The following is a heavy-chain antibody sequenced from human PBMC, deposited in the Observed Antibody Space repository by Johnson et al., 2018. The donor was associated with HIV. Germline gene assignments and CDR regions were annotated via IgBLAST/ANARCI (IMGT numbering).Heavy chain of an antibody. J-gene: IGHJ3*02. Sequence: QVQLVESGGGVVQPGRSLRLSCAASGFTFSSYAIHWVRQAPGKGLEWVAVISYDENNKYYADSVKARFTISRDNSKNTQYLQMNRRRAEDTAVYYCAREIGYSSSWYLGSGWYPDAFDIWGQGTMVTVSS. D-gene: IGHD6-13*01. CDR1: GFTFSSYA. V-gene: IGHV3-30-3*01. CDR3: AREIGYSSSWYLGSGWYPDAFDI. CDR2: ISYDENNK.